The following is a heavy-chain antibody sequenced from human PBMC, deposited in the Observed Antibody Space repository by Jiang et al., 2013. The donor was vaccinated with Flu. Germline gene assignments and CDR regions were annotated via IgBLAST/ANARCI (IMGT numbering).Heavy chain of an antibody. Sequence: RTYYRSKWYNDYAVSVKSRITINPDTSKNQFSLQLNSVTPEDTAVYYCARDRGSGSSNWFDPWGQGTLVTVSS. D-gene: IGHD3-10*01. V-gene: IGHV6-1*01. CDR2: TYYRSKWYN. CDR3: ARDRGSGSSNWFDP. J-gene: IGHJ5*02.